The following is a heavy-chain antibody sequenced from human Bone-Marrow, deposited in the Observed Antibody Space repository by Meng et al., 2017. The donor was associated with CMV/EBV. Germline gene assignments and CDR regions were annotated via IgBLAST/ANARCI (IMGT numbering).Heavy chain of an antibody. Sequence: SFSGYYWSWIRQPPGKGLEWIGEINHSGSTNYNPSLKSRVTISVDTSKNQFSLKLSSVTAADTAVYYCARGVGYCGSTSCYRAYFDLWGRGTLVTVSS. J-gene: IGHJ2*01. D-gene: IGHD2-2*01. CDR1: SFSGYY. CDR2: INHSGST. V-gene: IGHV4-34*01. CDR3: ARGVGYCGSTSCYRAYFDL.